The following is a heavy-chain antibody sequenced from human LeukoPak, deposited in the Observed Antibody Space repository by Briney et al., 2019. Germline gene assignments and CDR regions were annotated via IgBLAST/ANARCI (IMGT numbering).Heavy chain of an antibody. CDR3: AKDMGGGSSSYYYYGMDV. CDR2: ISWNSGSI. J-gene: IGHJ6*02. CDR1: GFTFDDYA. Sequence: PGGSLRLSCAASGFTFDDYAMHWVRQAPGKGLEWVSGISWNSGSIGYADSVKGRFTISRDNAKNSLYLQMNSLRAEDTALYYCAKDMGGGSSSYYYYGMDVWGQGTTVTVSS. V-gene: IGHV3-9*01. D-gene: IGHD6-6*01.